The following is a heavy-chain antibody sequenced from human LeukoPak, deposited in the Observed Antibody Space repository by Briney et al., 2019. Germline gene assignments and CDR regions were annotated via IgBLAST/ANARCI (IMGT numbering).Heavy chain of an antibody. Sequence: SETLSLTCTVSGGSISSYYWSWIRQPPGKGLEWIGYIYYSGSTNYNPSLKSRVTISVDTSKNQFSLKLSSVTAADTAVYYCARVGSYYDSSGYYLDAFDIWGQGTMVTVSS. D-gene: IGHD3-22*01. CDR1: GGSISSYY. CDR3: ARVGSYYDSSGYYLDAFDI. CDR2: IYYSGST. V-gene: IGHV4-59*01. J-gene: IGHJ3*02.